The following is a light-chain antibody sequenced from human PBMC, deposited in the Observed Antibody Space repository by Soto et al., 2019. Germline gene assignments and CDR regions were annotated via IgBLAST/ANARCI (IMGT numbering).Light chain of an antibody. Sequence: EIVMTQSPATLSLSPGERATLSCRASHSISHRLAWYQQKPGQAPTLLIYGASTWATNGLPRCSGSGSGAKYILIISSMLYDDDAVYYCQQHNNWPSLTFGQGTKVEIK. CDR1: HSISHR. CDR3: QQHNNWPSLT. J-gene: IGKJ4*01. CDR2: GAS. V-gene: IGKV3-15*01.